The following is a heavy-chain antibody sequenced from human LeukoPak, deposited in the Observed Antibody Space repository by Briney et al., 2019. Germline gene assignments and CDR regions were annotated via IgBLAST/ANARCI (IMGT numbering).Heavy chain of an antibody. J-gene: IGHJ4*02. V-gene: IGHV3-23*01. CDR2: ISGSGGST. Sequence: ETLSLTCAVYGGSFSGYYWSWIRQPPGKGLGWVSAISGSGGSTYYADSVKGRFTNSRDNSKNTLYLQMNSLRAEDTAVYYCAKDRDTMVRGVSMGFDYWGQGTLVTVSS. CDR3: AKDRDTMVRGVSMGFDY. D-gene: IGHD3-10*01. CDR1: GGSFSGYY.